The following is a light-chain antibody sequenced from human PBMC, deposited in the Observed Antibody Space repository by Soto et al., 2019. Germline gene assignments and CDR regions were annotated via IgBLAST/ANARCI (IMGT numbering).Light chain of an antibody. CDR1: SGSIDSNY. V-gene: IGLV6-57*04. CDR2: NDD. Sequence: NFMLTQPHSVSESPGKTVIISCTRSSGSIDSNYVQWFQKPPGSAPTTVIFNDDQRPSGVPARFSGSVDSSSNSASLTISGLRTEDEAEYYCQSFDSTSRVFGGGTKLTVL. CDR3: QSFDSTSRV. J-gene: IGLJ3*02.